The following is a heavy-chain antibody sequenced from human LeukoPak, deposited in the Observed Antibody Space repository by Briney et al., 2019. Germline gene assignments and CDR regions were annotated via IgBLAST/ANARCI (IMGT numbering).Heavy chain of an antibody. CDR1: GYTFTSYY. Sequence: GASVKVSCKASGYTFTSYYMHWVRQAPGQGLEWMGIINPSGGSTSYAQKFQGRVTMTRDMSTSTVYMELSSLRSEDTAVYYCARDNLDSSGFAWFDPWGQGTLVTVSS. J-gene: IGHJ5*02. V-gene: IGHV1-46*01. CDR3: ARDNLDSSGFAWFDP. CDR2: INPSGGST. D-gene: IGHD3-22*01.